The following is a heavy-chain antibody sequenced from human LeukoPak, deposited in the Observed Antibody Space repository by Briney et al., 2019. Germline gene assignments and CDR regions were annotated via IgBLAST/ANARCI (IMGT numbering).Heavy chain of an antibody. CDR2: IIPILGTA. J-gene: IGHJ3*02. D-gene: IGHD3-22*01. V-gene: IGHV1-69*01. Sequence: SVKVSCKASGGTFSSYAISWVRQAPGQGLEWMGGIIPILGTANYAQKFQGRVTITADESTSTAYMELRSLRSDDTAVYYCARGPIYYYDSSGYYLDAFDIWGQGTMVTVSS. CDR1: GGTFSSYA. CDR3: ARGPIYYYDSSGYYLDAFDI.